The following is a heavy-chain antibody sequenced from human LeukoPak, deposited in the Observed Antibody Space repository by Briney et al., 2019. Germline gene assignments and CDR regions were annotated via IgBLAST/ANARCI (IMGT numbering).Heavy chain of an antibody. CDR2: IYYTGGT. V-gene: IGHV4-59*01. D-gene: IGHD1-26*01. CDR1: GASISPDY. CDR3: ARLAKVESRSLAHYFDS. J-gene: IGHJ4*02. Sequence: PSETLSLTCTVSGASISPDYWSWIRQPPGKGLEFIGYIYYTGGTNYNPSLKSRVTISVDTPKNQFSLKLISVTAADTAVYRCARLAKVESRSLAHYFDSWGQGALVTVSS.